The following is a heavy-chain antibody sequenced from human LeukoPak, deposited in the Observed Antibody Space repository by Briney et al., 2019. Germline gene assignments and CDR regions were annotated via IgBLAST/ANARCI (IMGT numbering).Heavy chain of an antibody. CDR3: AKDLAYRSGWFLGAFDV. D-gene: IGHD6-19*01. J-gene: IGHJ3*01. CDR2: ISGSAGST. Sequence: GGPLRLSCAASGFTFSNYAMSWVRQAPGKGLEWVSGISGSAGSTYYADSVKGRFSISRDNSKNTEYLQMNRLRAEDTAAYYCAKDLAYRSGWFLGAFDVWGQGTMVTVSS. CDR1: GFTFSNYA. V-gene: IGHV3-23*01.